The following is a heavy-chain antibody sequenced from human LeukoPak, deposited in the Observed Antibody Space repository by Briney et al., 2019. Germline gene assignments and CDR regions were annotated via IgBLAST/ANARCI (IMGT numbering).Heavy chain of an antibody. J-gene: IGHJ4*02. CDR2: INHSGST. D-gene: IGHD2-15*01. V-gene: IGHV4-34*01. Sequence: SETLSLACAVYGGSFSGYYWSWIRQPPGKGLEWIGEINHSGSTNYNPSLKSRVTISVDTSKNQFSLKLSSVTAADTAVYYCARGRYCSGGSCYSSGPPPNYYFDYWGQGTLVTVSS. CDR1: GGSFSGYY. CDR3: ARGRYCSGGSCYSSGPPPNYYFDY.